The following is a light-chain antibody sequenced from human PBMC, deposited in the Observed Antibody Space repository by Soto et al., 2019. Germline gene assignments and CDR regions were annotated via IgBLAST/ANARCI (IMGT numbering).Light chain of an antibody. V-gene: IGLV2-14*01. J-gene: IGLJ2*01. Sequence: QSALTQPASVSGSPGQSITISCTGTRSDVGGYNYVSWYQQHPGKAPKLIIYDVSNRPSGVSNRFSGSKSGNTASLTISGLQAEYEADYYCSSYTSSSSVVFGGGTQLTVL. CDR1: RSDVGGYNY. CDR2: DVS. CDR3: SSYTSSSSVV.